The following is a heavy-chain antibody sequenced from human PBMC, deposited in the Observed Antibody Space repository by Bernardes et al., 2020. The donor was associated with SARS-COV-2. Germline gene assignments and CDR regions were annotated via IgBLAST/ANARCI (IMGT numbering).Heavy chain of an antibody. V-gene: IGHV3-48*02. CDR2: ISSSGSTR. CDR3: ARDLGGGMDV. Sequence: GGSLRLSCAASGFTFISYTMNWVRQGPGKGLEWVSYISSSGSTRYYADSVKGRFTISRDNVKRSLFLQMNSLRDEDTAVYYCARDLGGGMDVWGQGTTVTV. D-gene: IGHD3-3*01. J-gene: IGHJ6*01. CDR1: GFTFISYT.